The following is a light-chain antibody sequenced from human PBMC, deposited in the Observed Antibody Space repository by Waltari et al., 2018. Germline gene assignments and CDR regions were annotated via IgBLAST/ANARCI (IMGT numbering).Light chain of an antibody. J-gene: IGKJ4*01. CDR3: LQYNSYPDLT. CDR2: RAS. Sequence: DIQMTQSPSTLSASVGDRVTITCRASHSISRWLAWYQQKPGKAPKLLIYRASNLESGVPSRFSGSGSGTEFTLTINSLQPDDFASYYCLQYNSYPDLTYGGGTKVDIK. CDR1: HSISRW. V-gene: IGKV1-5*03.